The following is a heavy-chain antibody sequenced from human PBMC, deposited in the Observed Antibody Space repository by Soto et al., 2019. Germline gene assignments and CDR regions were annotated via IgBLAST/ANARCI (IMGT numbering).Heavy chain of an antibody. V-gene: IGHV3-48*03. CDR1: GFTFSSYE. CDR2: ISSSGSTI. Sequence: PGGSLRLSCAASGFTFSSYEMNWVRQAPGKGLEWVSYISSSGSTIYYADSVKGRFTISRDNAKNSLYLQMNSLRAEGTAVYYCARDRQVFGVVNLFDYWGQGTQVTVSS. CDR3: ARDRQVFGVVNLFDY. J-gene: IGHJ4*02. D-gene: IGHD3-3*01.